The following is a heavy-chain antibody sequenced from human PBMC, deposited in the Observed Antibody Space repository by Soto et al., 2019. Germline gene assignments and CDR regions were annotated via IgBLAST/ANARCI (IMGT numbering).Heavy chain of an antibody. CDR3: ARGGQPPLYYYGMDV. CDR2: IYYSGST. Sequence: QVQLQESGPGLVKPSQTLSLTCTVSGGSISSGGYYWSWIRQHPGKGLEWIGYIYYSGSTYYNPSLKSRVTISVDTSKNQFSLKLSSVTAADTAVYYCARGGQPPLYYYGMDVWGQGTTVTVSS. J-gene: IGHJ6*02. V-gene: IGHV4-31*03. CDR1: GGSISSGGYY. D-gene: IGHD3-16*01.